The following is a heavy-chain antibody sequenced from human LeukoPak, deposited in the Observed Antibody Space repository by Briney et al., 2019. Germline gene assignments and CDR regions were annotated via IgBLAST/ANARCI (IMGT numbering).Heavy chain of an antibody. V-gene: IGHV4-59*12. Sequence: SETLSLTCTVSGGSISSYYWSWIRQPPGKGLEWIGYIYYSGSTNYNPSLKSRVTISVDTSKNQFSLKLSSVTAADTAVYYCARDIGSGSYNIWGQGTMVTVSS. CDR2: IYYSGST. CDR3: ARDIGSGSYNI. D-gene: IGHD1-26*01. J-gene: IGHJ3*02. CDR1: GGSISSYY.